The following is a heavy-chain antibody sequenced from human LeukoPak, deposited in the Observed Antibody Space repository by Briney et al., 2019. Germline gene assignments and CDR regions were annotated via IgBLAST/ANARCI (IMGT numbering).Heavy chain of an antibody. J-gene: IGHJ4*02. Sequence: GGSLRLSCAASGFTFSSYSMNWVRQAPGKGLEWVSSITSSSSYIYYADSVKGRFTISRDNAKNSLYLQMNSLRAEDTAVYYCAKDRMKRIDYWGQGTLVTVSS. V-gene: IGHV3-21*01. CDR3: AKDRMKRIDY. CDR2: ITSSSSYI. D-gene: IGHD1-14*01. CDR1: GFTFSSYS.